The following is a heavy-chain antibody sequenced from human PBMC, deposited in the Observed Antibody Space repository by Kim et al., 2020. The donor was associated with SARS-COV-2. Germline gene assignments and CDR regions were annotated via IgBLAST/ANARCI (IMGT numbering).Heavy chain of an antibody. CDR2: INPSGGST. J-gene: IGHJ6*02. Sequence: ASVKVSCKASGYTFTSYYMHWVRQAPGQGLEWMGIINPSGGSTSYAQKFQGRVTMTRDTSTSTVYMELSSLRSEDTAVYYCAREGLGVRGGPWDVLADYYYGMDVWGQGTTVTVSS. D-gene: IGHD3-10*01. CDR1: GYTFTSYY. V-gene: IGHV1-46*01. CDR3: AREGLGVRGGPWDVLADYYYGMDV.